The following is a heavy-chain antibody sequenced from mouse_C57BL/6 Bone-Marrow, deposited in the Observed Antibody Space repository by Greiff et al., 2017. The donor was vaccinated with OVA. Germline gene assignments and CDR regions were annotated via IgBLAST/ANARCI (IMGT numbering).Heavy chain of an antibody. CDR2: ISSGSSTI. V-gene: IGHV5-17*01. CDR3: ARGTSYDYSFYYYAMDY. J-gene: IGHJ4*01. Sequence: EVKVVESGGGLVKPGGSLKLSCAASGFTFSDYGMHWVRQAPEKGLEWVAYISSGSSTIYYADTVKGRFTISRDNAKNTLFLQMTSLRSEDTAMYYCARGTSYDYSFYYYAMDYWGQGTSVTVSS. CDR1: GFTFSDYG. D-gene: IGHD2-4*01.